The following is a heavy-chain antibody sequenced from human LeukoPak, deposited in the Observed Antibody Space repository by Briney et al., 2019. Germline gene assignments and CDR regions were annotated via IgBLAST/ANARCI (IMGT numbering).Heavy chain of an antibody. CDR2: INPNSGGT. CDR3: ARDTAMVTTLYYYYYMDV. J-gene: IGHJ6*03. V-gene: IGHV1-2*02. Sequence: ASVKVSCKASGYTFTGYYMHWVRQAPGQGLEWMGWINPNSGGTNYAQKFQGRVTMTRDTSISTAYMELSRLRSDDTAVYYCARDTAMVTTLYYYYYMDVWGKGTTVTVSS. CDR1: GYTFTGYY. D-gene: IGHD5-18*01.